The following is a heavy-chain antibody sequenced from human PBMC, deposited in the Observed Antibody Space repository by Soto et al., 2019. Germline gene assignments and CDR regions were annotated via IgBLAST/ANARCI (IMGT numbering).Heavy chain of an antibody. CDR1: GYTFTSYY. V-gene: IGHV1-46*03. J-gene: IGHJ5*02. CDR3: ARSHSGGSSQVSAYWFDP. CDR2: INPSGGST. D-gene: IGHD2-15*01. Sequence: QVQLVQSGAEVKKPGASVKVSCKASGYTFTSYYMHWVRQAPGQGLEWMGIINPSGGSTSYAQKFQGRVTMTRDTSTSTVYMELSSLRSEDTAVYYCARSHSGGSSQVSAYWFDPWGQGTLVTVSS.